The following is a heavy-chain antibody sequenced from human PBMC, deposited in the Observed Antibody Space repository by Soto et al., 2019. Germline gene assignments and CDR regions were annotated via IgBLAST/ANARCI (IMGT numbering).Heavy chain of an antibody. V-gene: IGHV3-53*01. CDR3: ARGVLDDYSNYYYYGMDV. J-gene: IGHJ6*02. CDR2: IYSGGST. D-gene: IGHD4-4*01. Sequence: SLRLSCAASGFTVSSKYMSWVRQAPGKGLEWVSVIYSGGSTYYADSVKGRFTISRDNSKNTLYLQMNSLRAEDTAVYYCARGVLDDYSNYYYYGMDVWGQGTTVTVSS. CDR1: GFTVSSKY.